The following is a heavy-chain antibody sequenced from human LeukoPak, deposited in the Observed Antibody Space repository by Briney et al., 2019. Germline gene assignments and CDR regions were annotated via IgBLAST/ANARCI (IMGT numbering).Heavy chain of an antibody. J-gene: IGHJ4*02. D-gene: IGHD3-10*01. V-gene: IGHV3-64D*06. CDR2: IDNNGDDT. Sequence: AGSLRLSCSASGFTFSNYAMHWVRQSPGKGLEYVSAIDNNGDDTYYADSVTGRFTISRDNSKDTLHLQMSSLRPEDTAVYYCVRDRYYGSGRYTFDLWGGGTLVTVS. CDR1: GFTFSNYA. CDR3: VRDRYYGSGRYTFDL.